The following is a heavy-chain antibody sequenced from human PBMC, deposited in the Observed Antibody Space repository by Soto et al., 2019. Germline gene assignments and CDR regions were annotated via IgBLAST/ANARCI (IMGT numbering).Heavy chain of an antibody. Sequence: PGGSLRLSCTASGFIFSSYAMSWVRQAPGKGLEWVSTITTSGGNTYYPDSVKGRFTISRDNSRNTLDLQLNSLRAEDTAVYYCARYIVGPYYFDYWGQGTPVTVSS. CDR2: ITTSGGNT. CDR1: GFIFSSYA. D-gene: IGHD1-26*01. J-gene: IGHJ4*02. V-gene: IGHV3-23*01. CDR3: ARYIVGPYYFDY.